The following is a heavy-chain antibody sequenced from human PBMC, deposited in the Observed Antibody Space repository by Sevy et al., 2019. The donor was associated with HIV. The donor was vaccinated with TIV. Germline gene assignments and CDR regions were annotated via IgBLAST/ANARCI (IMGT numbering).Heavy chain of an antibody. CDR3: AEAKMATIRSSVASAFDI. CDR1: GFTFDDYA. V-gene: IGHV3-9*01. Sequence: GGSLRLSCAASGFTFDDYAMHWVRQAPGKGLEWVSGISWNSGSIGYADSVKGRFTISRDNAKNSLYLQMNSLRAEDTALYYCAEAKMATIRSSVASAFDIWGQGTMVTVSS. CDR2: ISWNSGSI. J-gene: IGHJ3*02. D-gene: IGHD5-12*01.